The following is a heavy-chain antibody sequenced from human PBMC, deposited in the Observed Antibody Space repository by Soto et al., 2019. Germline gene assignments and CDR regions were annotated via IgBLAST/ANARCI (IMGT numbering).Heavy chain of an antibody. V-gene: IGHV1-18*01. D-gene: IGHD3-22*01. J-gene: IGHJ6*02. Sequence: ASVKVSCKASGYTFTSYGISWVRQAPGQGLEWMGWISAYNGNTKYAQKLQGRVTMTTDTSTSTAYMELRSLRSDDTAVYYCTTITPYYYDRSRYPPPNYGMDVWGQGTTVTVSS. CDR2: ISAYNGNT. CDR3: TTITPYYYDRSRYPPPNYGMDV. CDR1: GYTFTSYG.